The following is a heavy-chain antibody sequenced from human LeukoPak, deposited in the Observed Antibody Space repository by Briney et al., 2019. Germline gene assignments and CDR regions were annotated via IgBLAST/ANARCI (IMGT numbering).Heavy chain of an antibody. CDR3: TSAKRELRDHDAFDI. CDR2: IRSKAYGGTT. J-gene: IGHJ3*02. D-gene: IGHD1-26*01. V-gene: IGHV3-49*04. CDR1: GFTFGDYA. Sequence: GGSLRLSCTASGFTFGDYAMSWVRQAPGKGLEWVGFIRSKAYGGTTEYAASVKGRFTISRDDSKSIAYLQMNSLKTEDTAVYYCTSAKRELRDHDAFDIWGQGTMVTVSS.